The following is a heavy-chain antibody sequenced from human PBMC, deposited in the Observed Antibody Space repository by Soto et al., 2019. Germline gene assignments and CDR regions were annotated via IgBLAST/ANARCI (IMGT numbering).Heavy chain of an antibody. CDR3: AKAKSLRAVRGSSHDY. D-gene: IGHD6-19*01. CDR2: IPPTGDNT. Sequence: DVQLLESGGGLVQPGGSLRLSCEASEFMFSSYAMSWVRQAPGKGLEWVSTIPPTGDNTYYADSVKGRFTLSRDNSKDTLSLQLNSLTTEETAISYCAKAKSLRAVRGSSHDYWGQGALVTVSS. J-gene: IGHJ4*02. CDR1: EFMFSSYA. V-gene: IGHV3-23*01.